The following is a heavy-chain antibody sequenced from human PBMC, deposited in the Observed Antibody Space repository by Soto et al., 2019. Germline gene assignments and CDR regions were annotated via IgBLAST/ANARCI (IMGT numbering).Heavy chain of an antibody. V-gene: IGHV3-15*01. CDR2: IKSKTDGGTT. J-gene: IGHJ4*02. D-gene: IGHD3-22*01. Sequence: LRLSCAASGFTFSNAWMSWVRQAPGKGLEWVGRIKSKTDGGTTDYAAPVKGRFTISRDDSKNTLYLQMNSLKTEDTAVYYCTTDSVTEYYYDSSGYHKGDYWGQGTLVTVSS. CDR3: TTDSVTEYYYDSSGYHKGDY. CDR1: GFTFSNAW.